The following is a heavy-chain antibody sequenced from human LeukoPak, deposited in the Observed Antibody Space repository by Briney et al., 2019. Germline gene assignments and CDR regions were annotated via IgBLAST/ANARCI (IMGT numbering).Heavy chain of an antibody. Sequence: GGSLRLSCAASRFTFSSYAMHWVRQAPGKGLEWVAVISYDGSNKYYADSVKGRFTISRDNSKNTLYLQMNSLRAEDTAVYYCARAVVVPAAIAYYYYGMDVWGQGTTVTVSS. V-gene: IGHV3-30-3*01. J-gene: IGHJ6*02. CDR1: RFTFSSYA. CDR3: ARAVVVPAAIAYYYYGMDV. CDR2: ISYDGSNK. D-gene: IGHD2-2*01.